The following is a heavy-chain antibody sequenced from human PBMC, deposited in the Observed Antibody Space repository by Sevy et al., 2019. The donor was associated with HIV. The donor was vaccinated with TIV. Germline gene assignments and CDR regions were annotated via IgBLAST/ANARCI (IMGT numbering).Heavy chain of an antibody. CDR3: ARDYYRSGSYSFDL. CDR2: ISSSSTTI. Sequence: GESLKISCAASGFTFGTYNMNWVRQAPGKGPEWLSYISSSSTTIDYADSVKGRFTSSRDNAKNTLYLQLNSLRAEDSAVYYCARDYYRSGSYSFDLWGRGTLVTVSS. V-gene: IGHV3-48*01. D-gene: IGHD3-10*01. J-gene: IGHJ5*02. CDR1: GFTFGTYN.